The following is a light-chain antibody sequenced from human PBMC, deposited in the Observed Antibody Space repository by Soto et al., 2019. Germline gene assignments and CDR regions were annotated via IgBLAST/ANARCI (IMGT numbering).Light chain of an antibody. CDR3: TSCSSSNTPV. J-gene: IGLJ1*01. CDR1: SNDIDGYNC. Sequence: QSALTQPASVSGSPGQSITISCTGGSNDIDGYNCVSWYRQHSGKAPKLIIYEVSRRPSGVSNRFSASKSGNTASLTISGLQAEDEADYYCTSCSSSNTPVFGTGTKLTVL. V-gene: IGLV2-14*01. CDR2: EVS.